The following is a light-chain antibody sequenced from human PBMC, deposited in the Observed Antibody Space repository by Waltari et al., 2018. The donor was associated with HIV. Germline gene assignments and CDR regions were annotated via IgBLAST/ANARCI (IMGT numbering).Light chain of an antibody. Sequence: QSALTQPASVSGSPGQSITISCTRTSSDVATYKLVSWYQQHPGKAPKLMIYEVSKRPSGVSDRFSGSKSGATASRTISGLQAEDEADYYCCSYVSNVIFGGGTKLTVL. V-gene: IGLV2-23*02. CDR1: SSDVATYKL. CDR2: EVS. CDR3: CSYVSNVI. J-gene: IGLJ2*01.